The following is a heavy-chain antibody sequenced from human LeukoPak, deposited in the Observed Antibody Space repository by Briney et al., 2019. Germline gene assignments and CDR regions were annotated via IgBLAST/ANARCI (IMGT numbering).Heavy chain of an antibody. CDR2: IIPIFGTA. CDR3: ASHPRIVATIEYFDY. CDR1: GGTFISYA. V-gene: IGHV1-69*06. J-gene: IGHJ4*02. D-gene: IGHD5-12*01. Sequence: SVKVSCKASGGTFISYAISWVRQAPGQGLEWMGGIIPIFGTANYAQKFQGRVTITADKSTSTAYMELSSLRSEDTAVYYCASHPRIVATIEYFDYWGQGTLVTVSS.